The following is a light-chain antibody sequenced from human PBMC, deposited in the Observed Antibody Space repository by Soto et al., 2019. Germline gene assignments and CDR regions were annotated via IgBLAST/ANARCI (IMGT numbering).Light chain of an antibody. J-gene: IGKJ1*01. V-gene: IGKV3-15*01. Sequence: EIVMTQSPATLSVSPGERATLSCRASQSVSSKLAWYQEKPGQGPRLLIYGASTRATGIPARFSGSGSGTESNLTISSLQSEDFAVYYWQHQSTRLWTFGQGTKVEIK. CDR2: GAS. CDR1: QSVSSK. CDR3: QHQSTRLWT.